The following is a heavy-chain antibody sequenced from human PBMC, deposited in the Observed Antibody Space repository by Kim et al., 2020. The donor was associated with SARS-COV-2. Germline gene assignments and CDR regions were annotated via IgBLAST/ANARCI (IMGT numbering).Heavy chain of an antibody. Sequence: SETLSLTCTVSGAPINSDEYYWSWIRQPPGMDLEWIGYIYNSGTSNSNPSLNSRVIISVDTSKNQFSLKLSSVTAADTANYYCAKAPPGFFHLDYLG. CDR1: GAPINSDEYY. V-gene: IGHV4-30-4*01. CDR2: IYNSGTS. J-gene: IGHJ4*01. CDR3: AKAPPGFFHLDY.